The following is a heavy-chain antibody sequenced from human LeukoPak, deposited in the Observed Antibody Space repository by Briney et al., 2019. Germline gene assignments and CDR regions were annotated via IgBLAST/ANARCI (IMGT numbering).Heavy chain of an antibody. CDR1: GGSISSSSYY. CDR3: ARTMIVVETYDY. D-gene: IGHD3-22*01. V-gene: IGHV4-39*01. CDR2: IYYSGST. Sequence: SETLSLTCTVSGGSISSSSYYWGWIRQPPGKGLEWIGSIYYSGSTYYNPSHKSRVTISVDTSKNQFSLKLSSVTAADTAVYYCARTMIVVETYDYWGQGTLVTVS. J-gene: IGHJ4*02.